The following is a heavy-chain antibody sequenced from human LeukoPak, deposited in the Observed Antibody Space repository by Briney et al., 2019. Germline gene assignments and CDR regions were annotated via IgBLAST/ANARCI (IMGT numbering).Heavy chain of an antibody. D-gene: IGHD6-13*01. V-gene: IGHV4-30-2*01. Sequence: PSETLSLTCAVSGGSISSGGYSWSWIRQPPGKGLEWIGYIYHSGSTYYNPSLKSRVTISVDRSKNQFSLKLSSVTAADTAVYYCARRYTSSWYFDYWGQGTLVTVSS. CDR2: IYHSGST. J-gene: IGHJ4*02. CDR3: ARRYTSSWYFDY. CDR1: GGSISSGGYS.